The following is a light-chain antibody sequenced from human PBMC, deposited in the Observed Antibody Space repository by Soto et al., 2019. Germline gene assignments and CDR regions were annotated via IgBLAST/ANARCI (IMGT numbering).Light chain of an antibody. CDR1: QDISSL. Sequence: IQMTPSPSSVSASVGDRVTITCRARQDISSLLAWYQHKPGKAPKLLIYAATTLQSGVPSRFSGSESGTEFTLTISSLQPDDFATYYCQQADTFPFTFGPGTKVDMK. CDR2: AAT. V-gene: IGKV1-12*01. J-gene: IGKJ3*01. CDR3: QQADTFPFT.